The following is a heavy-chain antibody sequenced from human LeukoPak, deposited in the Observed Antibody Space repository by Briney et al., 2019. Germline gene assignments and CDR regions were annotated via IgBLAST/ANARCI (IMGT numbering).Heavy chain of an antibody. CDR3: SRDSGYGGYLDY. V-gene: IGHV3-11*05. J-gene: IGHJ4*02. Sequence: GGSLRLSCAASGVTFSDYYMSWIRQAPGKGLEWVSYISSSRSYTDYAGSVKGRFTISRDNAKNSLNLQMNSLRAEDTAVYYCSRDSGYGGYLDYWGQGTMVTVSS. CDR2: ISSSRSYT. D-gene: IGHD5-12*01. CDR1: GVTFSDYY.